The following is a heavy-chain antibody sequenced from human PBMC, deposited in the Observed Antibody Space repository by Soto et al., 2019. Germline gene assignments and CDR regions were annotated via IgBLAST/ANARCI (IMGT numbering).Heavy chain of an antibody. V-gene: IGHV5-10-1*01. D-gene: IGHD2-2*01. CDR3: AASDGIVVVPAAAGYYYYGMDV. J-gene: IGHJ6*02. CDR1: GYSFTSYW. Sequence: ESLKISCKGSGYSFTSYWISWVRQMPGKGLEWMGRIDPSDSYTNYSPSFQGHVTISADKSISTAYLQWSSLKASDTAMYYCAASDGIVVVPAAAGYYYYGMDVWGQGTTVTVSS. CDR2: IDPSDSYT.